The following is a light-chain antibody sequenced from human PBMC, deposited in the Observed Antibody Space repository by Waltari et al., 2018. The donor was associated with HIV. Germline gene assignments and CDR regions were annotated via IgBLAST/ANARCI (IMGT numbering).Light chain of an antibody. CDR2: GAS. CDR3: QQYSNSLIT. Sequence: EIVLTQSPGTLSLSLGERGTLSCRASQSVSSSDLVWYQQRPGQTPRLLIYGASNRATGIPDRFSGSGSMTDFTLTISRLEPEVFVVYYCQQYSNSLITFGQGTRLEIK. V-gene: IGKV3-20*01. J-gene: IGKJ5*01. CDR1: QSVSSSD.